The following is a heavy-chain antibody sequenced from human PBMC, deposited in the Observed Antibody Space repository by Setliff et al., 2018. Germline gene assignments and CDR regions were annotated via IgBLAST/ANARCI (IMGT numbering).Heavy chain of an antibody. D-gene: IGHD2-2*01. CDR3: TTDRAGCYGTTCFNAFEI. V-gene: IGHV3-15*01. CDR1: GFPFSSYA. J-gene: IGHJ3*02. Sequence: PGGSLRLSCAASGFPFSSYALSWVRQAPGKGLEWVGRIKSKTDGGSIDYAAPVKDRFTISRDDSKATLYLYMDSLKTEDTAVYYCTTDRAGCYGTTCFNAFEIWGHGTMVTVSS. CDR2: IKSKTDGGSI.